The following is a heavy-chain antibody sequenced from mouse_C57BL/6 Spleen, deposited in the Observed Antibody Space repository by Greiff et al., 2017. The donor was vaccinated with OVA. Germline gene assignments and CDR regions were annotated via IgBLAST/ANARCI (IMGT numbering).Heavy chain of an antibody. D-gene: IGHD3-2*02. CDR1: GYTFTSYW. J-gene: IGHJ3*01. V-gene: IGHV1-64*01. CDR3: ARGQTAQAGAWFAY. CDR2: IHPNSGST. Sequence: QVQLKQPGAELVKPGASVKLSCKASGYTFTSYWMHWVKQRPGQGLEWIGMIHPNSGSTNYNEKFKSKATLTVDKSSSTAYMQLSSLTSEDSAVYYCARGQTAQAGAWFAYWGQGTLVTVSA.